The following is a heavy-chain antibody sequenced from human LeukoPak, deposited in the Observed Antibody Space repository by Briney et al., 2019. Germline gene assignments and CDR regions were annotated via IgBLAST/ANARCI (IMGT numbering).Heavy chain of an antibody. V-gene: IGHV4-59*01. J-gene: IGHJ5*02. CDR3: ARGVDDFWSGYSANWFDP. CDR1: GGSISSYY. Sequence: SETLSLTCTVSGGSISSYYWSWIRQPPGKGLEWIGYIYYSGSTNYNPSLKSRVTISVDTSKNQFSLKLSSMTAADTAVYYCARGVDDFWSGYSANWFDPWGQGTLVTVSS. CDR2: IYYSGST. D-gene: IGHD3-3*01.